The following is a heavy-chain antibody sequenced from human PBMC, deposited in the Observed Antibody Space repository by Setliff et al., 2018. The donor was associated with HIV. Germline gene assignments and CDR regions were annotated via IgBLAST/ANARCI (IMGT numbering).Heavy chain of an antibody. Sequence: GASLRLSCAASGFSFSNYDMHWVRRVKGKGLEWVSVTGTAGATYYADSVKGRFTISRDNAKNTLYLQMNSLRVEDTAVYYCAQRLPFDYWGQGTLVTVSS. J-gene: IGHJ4*02. CDR1: GFSFSNYD. CDR2: TGTAGAT. V-gene: IGHV3-13*01. CDR3: AQRLPFDY.